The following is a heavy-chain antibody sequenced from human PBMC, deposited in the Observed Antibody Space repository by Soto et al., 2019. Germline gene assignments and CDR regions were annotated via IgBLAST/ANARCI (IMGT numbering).Heavy chain of an antibody. J-gene: IGHJ6*02. Sequence: ASVKVSCKASGYIFTGYGISWVRQAPGQGLEWMGWISPYNGHTEFAQRLQGRLTLTTDTSTTTTFMELSNLRSDDTAVYYCARGGSGYHTGRGFAGTMDVWGQGTTVTVSS. CDR1: GYIFTGYG. V-gene: IGHV1-18*04. D-gene: IGHD3-22*01. CDR3: ARGGSGYHTGRGFAGTMDV. CDR2: ISPYNGHT.